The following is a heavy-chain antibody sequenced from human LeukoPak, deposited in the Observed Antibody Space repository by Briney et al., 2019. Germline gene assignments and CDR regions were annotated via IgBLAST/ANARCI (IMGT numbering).Heavy chain of an antibody. CDR1: GFTFSSFA. Sequence: GGSLRLSCATSGFTFSSFAMTWVRQAPGKGLEWVSAISGSGGSTYYADSVKGRFTISRDNSKNTPYLQMNSLRAEDTAVYYCAKGQQQLGWFDPWGQGTLVTVSS. V-gene: IGHV3-23*01. D-gene: IGHD6-13*01. CDR2: ISGSGGST. J-gene: IGHJ5*02. CDR3: AKGQQQLGWFDP.